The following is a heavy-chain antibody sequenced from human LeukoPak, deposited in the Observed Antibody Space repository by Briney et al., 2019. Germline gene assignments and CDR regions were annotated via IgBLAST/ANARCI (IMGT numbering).Heavy chain of an antibody. CDR3: ARRGPGARITILQLVQYYFDY. V-gene: IGHV5-51*01. D-gene: IGHD3-9*01. CDR1: EYSFPNYW. Sequence: GESLRISCKHSEYSFPNYWIGWVRQMPGKGLEWMGIIFPGDSDSRYSPSFQGQVTISADKSISTAYLQWSSLKASDTAMYYCARRGPGARITILQLVQYYFDYWGQGTLVTVSS. CDR2: IFPGDSDS. J-gene: IGHJ4*02.